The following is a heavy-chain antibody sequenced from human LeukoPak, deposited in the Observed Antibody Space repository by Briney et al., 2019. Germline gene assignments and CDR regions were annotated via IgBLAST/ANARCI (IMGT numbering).Heavy chain of an antibody. CDR1: GYTFTSYG. J-gene: IGHJ4*02. Sequence: ASVKVSCKASGYTFTSYGISWVRQAPGQGLEWMGWISAYNGNTNYAQKLQGRVTMTTDTSTSTAYMELRSLRSDDTAVYYCARDRRGNSNWDYYFDYWGQGTLVTVSS. V-gene: IGHV1-18*01. D-gene: IGHD6-13*01. CDR2: ISAYNGNT. CDR3: ARDRRGNSNWDYYFDY.